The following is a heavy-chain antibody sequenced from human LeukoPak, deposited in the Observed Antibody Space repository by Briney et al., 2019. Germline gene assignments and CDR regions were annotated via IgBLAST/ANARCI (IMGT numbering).Heavy chain of an antibody. D-gene: IGHD6-13*01. CDR1: GGSISNYY. V-gene: IGHV4-59*08. J-gene: IGHJ1*01. Sequence: ASETLSLTCTVSGGSISNYYWSWIRQPPGKGLEWIGNIYYSGSTNYNSSLESRVTISVDTTKNQFSLKLSSVTAADTAVYYCARQRAAAGPRAYFQHWGQGILVTVSS. CDR2: IYYSGST. CDR3: ARQRAAAGPRAYFQH.